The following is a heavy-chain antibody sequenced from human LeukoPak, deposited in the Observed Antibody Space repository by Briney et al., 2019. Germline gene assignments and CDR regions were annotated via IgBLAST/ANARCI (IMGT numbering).Heavy chain of an antibody. CDR1: GYTFTSYG. J-gene: IGHJ4*02. CDR2: ISAYNGNT. D-gene: IGHD5-18*01. CDR3: AREYSYGLYFDY. Sequence: ASVKVSCKASGYTFTSYGISWVRQAPGQGLEWMGWISAYNGNTNYAQKLQGRVTMTRDTSITTAYMELSRLRSDDTAVYYCAREYSYGLYFDYWGQGTLVTVSS. V-gene: IGHV1-18*01.